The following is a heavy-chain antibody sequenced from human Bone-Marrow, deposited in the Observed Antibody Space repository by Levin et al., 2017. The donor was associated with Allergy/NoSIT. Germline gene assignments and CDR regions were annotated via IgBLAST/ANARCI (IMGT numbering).Heavy chain of an antibody. Sequence: LSLTCAASGFSLRSHAMHWVRQGPGKGLEWVAMISYDGSDLYYGDSVQGRFTISRDSSKKMLYLEMNSLRVEDTAIYYCARKGYGGDQGLDYWGQGTLVTVSS. J-gene: IGHJ4*02. V-gene: IGHV3-30*03. CDR2: ISYDGSDL. D-gene: IGHD1-26*01. CDR3: ARKGYGGDQGLDY. CDR1: GFSLRSHA.